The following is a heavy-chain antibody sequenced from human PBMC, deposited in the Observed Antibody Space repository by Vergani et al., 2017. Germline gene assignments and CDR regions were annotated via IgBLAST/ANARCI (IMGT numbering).Heavy chain of an antibody. CDR2: ISGSGGST. CDR3: AKDRSIAAPYFDY. V-gene: IGHV3-23*04. CDR1: GFTFSSYS. D-gene: IGHD6-6*01. Sequence: EVQLVESGGGLVKRGGSLRLSCAASGFTFSSYSMNWVRQAPGKGLEWVSAISGSGGSTYYADSVKGRFTIPRDNSKNTLYLQMNSLRAEDTAVYYCAKDRSIAAPYFDYWGQGTLVTVSS. J-gene: IGHJ4*02.